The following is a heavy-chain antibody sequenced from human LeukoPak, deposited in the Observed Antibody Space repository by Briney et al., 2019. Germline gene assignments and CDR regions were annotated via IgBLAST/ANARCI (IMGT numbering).Heavy chain of an antibody. CDR2: INHSGST. V-gene: IGHV4-34*01. D-gene: IGHD5-24*01. Sequence: PSETLSLTCAVYGGSFSGYYWSWIRQPPGKGLEWIGEINHSGSTNYNPSLKSRVTISVDTSRNQFSLKLSSVTAADTAGYYCARKWGDGYKGMFDYWGQGTLVTVSS. J-gene: IGHJ4*02. CDR1: GGSFSGYY. CDR3: ARKWGDGYKGMFDY.